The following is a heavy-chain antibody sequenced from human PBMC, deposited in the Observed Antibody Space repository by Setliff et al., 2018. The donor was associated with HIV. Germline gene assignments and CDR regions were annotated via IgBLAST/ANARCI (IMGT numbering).Heavy chain of an antibody. CDR1: GFTFNTYA. CDR3: ANYFRGSARYYFEY. Sequence: GGSLRLSCAASGFTFNTYAMAWVRQAPGKGLEWVSVISIGGVNLYYADSVKGRFSVSRDDSKNTLYLQMNSLRAEDTAVYYCANYFRGSARYYFEYWGQGTPVTSPQ. J-gene: IGHJ4*02. CDR2: ISIGGVNL. V-gene: IGHV3-23*03. D-gene: IGHD3-16*02.